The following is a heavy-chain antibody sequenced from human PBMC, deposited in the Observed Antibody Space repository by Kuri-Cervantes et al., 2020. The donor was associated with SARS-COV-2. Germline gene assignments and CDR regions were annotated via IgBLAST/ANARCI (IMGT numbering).Heavy chain of an antibody. Sequence: SCAVSGASISTTSWWSWFRQPPGKGLEWIGEIYHTGSTNYNPSFKSRVTMSIDKSKNQFSLKVRSVTAADTAVYYCARDRYSGSYYFDYWGQGTLVTVSS. CDR2: IYHTGST. D-gene: IGHD1-26*01. CDR3: ARDRYSGSYYFDY. CDR1: GASISTTSW. J-gene: IGHJ4*02. V-gene: IGHV4-4*02.